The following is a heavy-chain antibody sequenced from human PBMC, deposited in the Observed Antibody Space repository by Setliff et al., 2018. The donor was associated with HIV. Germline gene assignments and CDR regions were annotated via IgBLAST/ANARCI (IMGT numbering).Heavy chain of an antibody. J-gene: IGHJ4*02. CDR2: IYYSGST. V-gene: IGHV4-59*12. CDR1: GGSISSYY. D-gene: IGHD3-16*02. CDR3: ARVPPLKAFGGVISLYYFDY. Sequence: SETPSLTCTVSGGSISSYYWSWIRQPPGKGLEWIGYIYYSGSTYYNPSLKSRVTISVDTSKNQFSLKLSSVTAADTAVYYCARVPPLKAFGGVISLYYFDYWGQGTLVTVSS.